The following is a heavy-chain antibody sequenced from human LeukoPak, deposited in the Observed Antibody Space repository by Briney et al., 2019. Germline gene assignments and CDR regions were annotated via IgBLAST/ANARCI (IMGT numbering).Heavy chain of an antibody. J-gene: IGHJ3*02. CDR1: GFTFSSYA. V-gene: IGHV3-30-3*01. D-gene: IGHD5-18*01. CDR2: ISYDGSNK. CDR3: ARESGWIQLSHPPVDAFDI. Sequence: GGSLRLSCAASGFTFSSYAMHWVRQAPGKGLEWVAVISYDGSNKYYADSVKGRFTISRDNSKNTLYLQMNSLRAEDTAVYYCARESGWIQLSHPPVDAFDIWGQGTMVTVSS.